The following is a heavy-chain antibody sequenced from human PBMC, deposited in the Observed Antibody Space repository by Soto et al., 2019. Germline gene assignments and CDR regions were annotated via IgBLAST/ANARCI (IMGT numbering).Heavy chain of an antibody. CDR3: AIAAHLVGAIDYYFDY. CDR2: IYYSGST. CDR1: GGSISSGGYY. J-gene: IGHJ4*02. V-gene: IGHV4-31*03. Sequence: KASETLSLTCTVSGGSISSGGYYWSWIRQHPGKGLEWIGYIYYSGSTYYNPSLKSRVTISVDTSKNQFSLKLSSVTAADTAVYYCAIAAHLVGAIDYYFDYRGQGTLVTVSS. D-gene: IGHD1-26*01.